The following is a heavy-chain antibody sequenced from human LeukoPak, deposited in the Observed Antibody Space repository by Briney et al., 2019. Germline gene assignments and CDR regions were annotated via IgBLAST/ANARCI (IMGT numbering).Heavy chain of an antibody. Sequence: SPSETLSLTCTVSGGSISSYYWSWLRQPAGKGLEGIGRIYTSGSTNYNPSLKSRVTMSVDTSKIQFSLKLSSVTAADTAVYYCARGLIAAAGWFDPWGQGTLVTVSS. CDR3: ARGLIAAAGWFDP. CDR1: GGSISSYY. J-gene: IGHJ5*02. V-gene: IGHV4-4*07. CDR2: IYTSGST. D-gene: IGHD6-13*01.